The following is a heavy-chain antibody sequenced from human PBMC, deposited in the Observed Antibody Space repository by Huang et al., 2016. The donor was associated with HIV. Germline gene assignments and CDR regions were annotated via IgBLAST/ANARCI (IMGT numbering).Heavy chain of an antibody. CDR3: ARGHCRGATCYLYFDY. CDR1: GYNFTSYD. J-gene: IGHJ4*02. V-gene: IGHV1-8*01. Sequence: QVQLVQSGAEVKKPGASVKVSCKASGYNFTSYDINWVRQATGQGLEWMGVMNPNSGRRGYAHKFQGRVTMTRNTSMSTAYMELSGLRSEDTAVYYCARGHCRGATCYLYFDYWGQGTLVTVS. D-gene: IGHD2-15*01. CDR2: MNPNSGRR.